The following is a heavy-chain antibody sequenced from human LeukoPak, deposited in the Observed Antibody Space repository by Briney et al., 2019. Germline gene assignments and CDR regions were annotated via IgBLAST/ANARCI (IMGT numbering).Heavy chain of an antibody. CDR3: ARDLVDGGVRLFDY. CDR2: ISGSGGTP. D-gene: IGHD3-10*01. V-gene: IGHV3-23*01. CDR1: GFTFSSYA. Sequence: GGSLRLSCAASGFTFSSYAMSWVRQAPGKGLEWVSSISGSGGTPYYADSVKGRFTISRDNAKNSLYLQMNSLRAEDTAVYYCARDLVDGGVRLFDYWGQGTLVTVSS. J-gene: IGHJ4*02.